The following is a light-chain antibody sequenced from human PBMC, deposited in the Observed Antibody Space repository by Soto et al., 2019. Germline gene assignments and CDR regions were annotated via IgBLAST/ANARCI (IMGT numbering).Light chain of an antibody. Sequence: SYELTQPPSVSVSPGQTASITCAGAKWGDNNAYWFHQKPGQSPVLVIYQDDKRPSGIPERFSGSNSGNTATLTISGTQATDEADYYCQTWDSSIAVFGTGTKLPVL. CDR2: QDD. J-gene: IGLJ1*01. V-gene: IGLV3-1*01. CDR3: QTWDSSIAV. CDR1: KWGDNN.